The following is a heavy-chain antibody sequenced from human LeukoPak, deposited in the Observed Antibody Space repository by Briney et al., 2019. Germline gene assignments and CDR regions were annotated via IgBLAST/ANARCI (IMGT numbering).Heavy chain of an antibody. CDR1: GGSISSYY. CDR3: ARDSRYYYGSGSYYNAPQVPWDYHYGMDV. V-gene: IGHV4-59*01. D-gene: IGHD3-10*01. CDR2: IYYSGST. Sequence: PSETLSLTCTVSGGSISSYYWSWIRQPPGKGLEWIGYIYYSGSTNYNPSLKSRVTISVDTSKNQFSLKLSSVTAADTAVYYCARDSRYYYGSGSYYNAPQVPWDYHYGMDVWGQGTTVTVSS. J-gene: IGHJ6*02.